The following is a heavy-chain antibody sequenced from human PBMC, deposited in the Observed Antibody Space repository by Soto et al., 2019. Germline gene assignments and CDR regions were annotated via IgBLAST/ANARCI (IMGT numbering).Heavy chain of an antibody. V-gene: IGHV4-4*07. D-gene: IGHD3-22*01. CDR3: ARDRDYYDNSGYFPP. Sequence: QVQLQESGPGLVKPSETLSLTCTVSGGSISSYYWSWIRQPAGKGLESIGRIYASGSTNYNPSLKSRVPMSVDTSKKQFSLELTSVTAADTAVYYCARDRDYYDNSGYFPPWGQGTLVTVSS. J-gene: IGHJ5*02. CDR1: GGSISSYY. CDR2: IYASGST.